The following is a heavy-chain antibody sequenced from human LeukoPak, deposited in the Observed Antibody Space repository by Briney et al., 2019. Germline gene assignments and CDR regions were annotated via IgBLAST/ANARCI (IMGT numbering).Heavy chain of an antibody. J-gene: IGHJ6*02. Sequence: SETLSLTCAVYGGSFSGYYWSWIRQHPGKGLEWIGYIYYSGSTYYNPSLKSRVTISVDTSKNQFSLKLSSVTAADTAVYYCARDHYSYYGMDVWGQGTTVTVSS. CDR1: GGSFSGYY. CDR3: ARDHYSYYGMDV. V-gene: IGHV4-31*11. CDR2: IYYSGST.